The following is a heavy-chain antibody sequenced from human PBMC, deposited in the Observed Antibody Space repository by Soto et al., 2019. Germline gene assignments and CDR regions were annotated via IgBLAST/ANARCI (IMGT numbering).Heavy chain of an antibody. V-gene: IGHV3-30-3*01. D-gene: IGHD6-6*01. CDR2: ISYDGSNK. CDR1: GFTFSSYA. CDR3: AREESMSSSSSLDY. J-gene: IGHJ4*02. Sequence: GGSLRLSCAASGFTFSSYAMHWVRQAPGKGLEWVAVISYDGSNKYYADSVKGRFTISRDNSKNTLYLQMNSLRAEDTAVYYCAREESMSSSSSLDYWGQGTLVTVSS.